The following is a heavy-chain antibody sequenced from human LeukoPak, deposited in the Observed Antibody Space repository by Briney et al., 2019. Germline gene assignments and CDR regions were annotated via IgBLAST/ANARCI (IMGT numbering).Heavy chain of an antibody. CDR2: IYYIGST. Sequence: ASETLSLTCTVSGDSIGSSSYYWGWIRQPPGKGLEWIGSIYYIGSTYYNPSLKSRVTISVDTSKNQFSLKLSSVTAADTAVYYCARGGALMVYNGVYYFDYWGQGTLVTVSS. J-gene: IGHJ4*02. V-gene: IGHV4-39*01. CDR3: ARGGALMVYNGVYYFDY. D-gene: IGHD2-8*01. CDR1: GDSIGSSSYY.